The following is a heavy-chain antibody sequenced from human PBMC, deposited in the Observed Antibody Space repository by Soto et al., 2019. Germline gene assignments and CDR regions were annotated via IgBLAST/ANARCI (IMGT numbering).Heavy chain of an antibody. CDR2: ISGSGGST. J-gene: IGHJ4*02. CDR1: GFTFSNYA. CDR3: AKDQGSSWYEIDY. D-gene: IGHD6-13*01. V-gene: IGHV3-23*01. Sequence: GGSLRLSCAASGFTFSNYAVTWVRQAPGKGLEWVSTISGSGGSTYYADSVKGRFTISRDNSKNTLYLQMNSLRAEDTAVYYCAKDQGSSWYEIDYWGLGALVTVSS.